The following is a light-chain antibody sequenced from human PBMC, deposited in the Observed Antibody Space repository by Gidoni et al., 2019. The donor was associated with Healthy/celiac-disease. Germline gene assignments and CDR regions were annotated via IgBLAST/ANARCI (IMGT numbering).Light chain of an antibody. V-gene: IGKV4-1*01. Sequence: DIVMTQSTDSLAVSLGERATIHCKTSPSVVYSSNNKNYLALYQQKPGQPPKLLIYWASTRESVLPDRFSGSGSGTDFTLTISSLQAEDVAVYYCQQYYSPPITFGQGTRLEIK. CDR3: QQYYSPPIT. CDR1: PSVVYSSNNKNY. J-gene: IGKJ5*01. CDR2: WAS.